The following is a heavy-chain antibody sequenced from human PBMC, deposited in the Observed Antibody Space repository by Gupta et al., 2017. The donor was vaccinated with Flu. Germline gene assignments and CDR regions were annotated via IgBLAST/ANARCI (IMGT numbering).Heavy chain of an antibody. CDR2: ITPDGLYV. J-gene: IGHJ3*02. V-gene: IGHV3-21*01. CDR3: TREIAEAFDI. Sequence: NWVRQAPEKGLEWLSSITPDGLYVFYADSVKGRFSTFRDNAQKSVFLQVNSLRVDDTAIYYCTREIAEAFDIWGQGTVVTVSS.